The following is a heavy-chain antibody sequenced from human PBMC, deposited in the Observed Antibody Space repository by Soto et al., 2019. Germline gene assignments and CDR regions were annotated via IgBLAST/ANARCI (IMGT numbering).Heavy chain of an antibody. D-gene: IGHD3-16*02. Sequence: GVTLRLSCAASGFTFRNSSITWVRQALGKGPEWVSSIGLTNNTHYADSVKGRFAISRDNSQNTLYLQMNSLTAEDTAGNCCPKVNANSYRTDHWGQGTLVTVSS. V-gene: IGHV3-23*01. CDR3: PKVNANSYRTDH. J-gene: IGHJ4*02. CDR2: IGLTNNT. CDR1: GFTFRNSS.